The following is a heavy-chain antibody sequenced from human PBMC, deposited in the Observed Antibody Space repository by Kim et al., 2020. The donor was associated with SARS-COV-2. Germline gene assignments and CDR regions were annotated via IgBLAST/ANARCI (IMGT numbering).Heavy chain of an antibody. V-gene: IGHV1-18*01. CDR3: ARDILTAGPGTLDI. CDR2: ISGDKSNT. CDR1: GYTFTTYG. J-gene: IGHJ3*02. D-gene: IGHD6-13*01. Sequence: ASVKVSCKTPGYTFTTYGIHWVRQAPGQGLEWMGWISGDKSNTNYAQKVQGRVTMTIDTSSTTAYMELRSLRSDDTAVYFCARDILTAGPGTLDIWGQGT.